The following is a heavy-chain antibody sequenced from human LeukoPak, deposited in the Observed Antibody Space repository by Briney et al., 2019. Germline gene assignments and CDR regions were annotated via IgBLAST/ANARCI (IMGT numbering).Heavy chain of an antibody. J-gene: IGHJ4*02. CDR3: AKDLRRYYHDSSGFDY. D-gene: IGHD3-22*01. V-gene: IGHV3-53*05. Sequence: GGSLRLSCAASGFTVSSNYMSWVRQAPGKGLEWVSVIYSGGSTYYADSVKGRFTISRDNSKNTLYLQMNSLRAEDTAVYYCAKDLRRYYHDSSGFDYWGQGTLVTVSS. CDR1: GFTVSSNY. CDR2: IYSGGST.